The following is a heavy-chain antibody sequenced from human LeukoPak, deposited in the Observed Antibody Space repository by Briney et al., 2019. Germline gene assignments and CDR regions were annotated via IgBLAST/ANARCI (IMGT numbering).Heavy chain of an antibody. J-gene: IGHJ4*02. Sequence: GASVKVSCKASGYTFTGYYMHWVRQAPGQGLEWMGWINPNSGGTNYAQKFQGRVTMTRDTSISTAYMELSRLRSDDTAVYYCARIPCSGGSCYQLYFDYWGQGTLVTVSS. D-gene: IGHD2-15*01. CDR3: ARIPCSGGSCYQLYFDY. CDR1: GYTFTGYY. CDR2: INPNSGGT. V-gene: IGHV1-2*02.